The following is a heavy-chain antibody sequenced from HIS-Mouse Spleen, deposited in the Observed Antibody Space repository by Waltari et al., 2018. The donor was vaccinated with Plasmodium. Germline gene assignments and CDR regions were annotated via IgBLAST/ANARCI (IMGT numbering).Heavy chain of an antibody. CDR2: IIPILGIA. CDR3: ARGGATGEAFTLDY. V-gene: IGHV1-69*04. D-gene: IGHD7-27*01. CDR1: GGIFSRYA. J-gene: IGHJ4*02. Sequence: QVQLVQPGAEVKKPGSSVKVPCKASGGIFSRYAISGVRQAPGQGLEWKGRIIPILGIANYAQKFQGRVTITADKSTSTAYMELSSLRSEDTAVYYCARGGATGEAFTLDYWGQGTLVTVSS.